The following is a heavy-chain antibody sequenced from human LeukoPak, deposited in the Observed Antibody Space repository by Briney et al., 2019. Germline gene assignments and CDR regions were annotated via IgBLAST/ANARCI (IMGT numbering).Heavy chain of an antibody. CDR2: MNPNSGNT. J-gene: IGHJ4*02. V-gene: IGHV1-8*01. D-gene: IGHD3-16*02. CDR3: ARGELSSNSFDY. CDR1: GYTFTSYD. Sequence: ASVKVSCKASGYTFTSYDINWVRQATGQGLEWMGWMNPNSGNTGYAQKFQGRVTMTRNTSISTAYMELSSLRSEDTAVYYCARGELSSNSFDYWGQGTLVTVSS.